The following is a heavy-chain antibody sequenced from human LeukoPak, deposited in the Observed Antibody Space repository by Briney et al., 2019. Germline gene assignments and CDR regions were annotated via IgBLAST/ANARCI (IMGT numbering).Heavy chain of an antibody. CDR2: IKQDGSEK. CDR3: ARVVVRFGGAFAY. D-gene: IGHD2-21*01. Sequence: PGGSLRLSCAASGFTFSSYWISWVRQATGKGLEWVANIKQDGSEKYYVDSVKGRFTISRDNAKNSLYVQMNSLRAEDTAVYYCARVVVRFGGAFAYWGQGTLVTVSS. J-gene: IGHJ4*02. V-gene: IGHV3-7*01. CDR1: GFTFSSYW.